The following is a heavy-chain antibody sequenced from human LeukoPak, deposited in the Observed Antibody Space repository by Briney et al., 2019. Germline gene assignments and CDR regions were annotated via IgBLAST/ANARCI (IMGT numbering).Heavy chain of an antibody. CDR2: MCGRRSSF. D-gene: IGHD1-26*01. Sequence: PGGSLRLSCAPSGFTFSSHSMNGLRQTPGKGLEGVSSMCGRRSSFFYAVSVKRLFTISRDNAKNSLYLQVNTQRGEDTDVYYCVRESGGNYYEAFDIWGQGTMVTVSS. J-gene: IGHJ3*02. CDR1: GFTFSSHS. CDR3: VRESGGNYYEAFDI. V-gene: IGHV3-21*01.